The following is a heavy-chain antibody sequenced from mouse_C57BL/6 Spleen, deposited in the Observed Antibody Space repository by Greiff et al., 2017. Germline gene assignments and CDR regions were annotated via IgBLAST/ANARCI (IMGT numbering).Heavy chain of an antibody. Sequence: EVKLMESGGGLVKPGGSLKLSCAASGFTFSSYAMSWVRQTPEKRLEWVATISDGGSYTYYPDNVKGRFTISRDNAKNNLYLQMSHLKSEDTAMYYCARGELGVFDYWGQGTTLTVSS. D-gene: IGHD4-1*01. V-gene: IGHV5-4*03. CDR1: GFTFSSYA. J-gene: IGHJ2*01. CDR2: ISDGGSYT. CDR3: ARGELGVFDY.